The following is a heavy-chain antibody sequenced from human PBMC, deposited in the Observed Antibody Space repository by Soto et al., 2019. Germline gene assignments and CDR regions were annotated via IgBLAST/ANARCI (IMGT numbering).Heavy chain of an antibody. Sequence: QVQLVESGGGVVQPGRSLRLSCAASGFTFSSYAMHWVRQAPGKGLEWVAVISYDGSNKYYADSVKGRFTISRDNSKNTLYLQMNSLRAEDTAVYYCARDRWIQLWTDYWGQGTLVTVSS. CDR3: ARDRWIQLWTDY. V-gene: IGHV3-30-3*01. D-gene: IGHD5-18*01. CDR2: ISYDGSNK. J-gene: IGHJ4*02. CDR1: GFTFSSYA.